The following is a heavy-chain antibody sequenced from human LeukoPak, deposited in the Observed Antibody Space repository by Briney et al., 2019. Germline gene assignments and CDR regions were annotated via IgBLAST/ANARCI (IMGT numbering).Heavy chain of an antibody. D-gene: IGHD3-16*02. CDR1: GGSISSYY. J-gene: IGHJ4*02. V-gene: IGHV4-59*08. Sequence: SETLSLTCTVSGGSISSYYWSWIRQPPGKGLEWIGYIYYSGSTNYNPSLKSRVTISVDTSKNQFSLKLSSVTAADTAVYYCARGGPRMITFGGVIVDTPLNYWGQGTLVTVSS. CDR2: IYYSGST. CDR3: ARGGPRMITFGGVIVDTPLNY.